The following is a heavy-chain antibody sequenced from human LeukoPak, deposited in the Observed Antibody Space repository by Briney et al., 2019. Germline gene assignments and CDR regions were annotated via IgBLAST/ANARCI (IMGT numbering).Heavy chain of an antibody. D-gene: IGHD5-12*01. CDR1: GGSISSYY. Sequence: PSETLSLTCTVSGGSISSYYWSWIRQPPGKGLEWIGYIYYSGSTNYNPSLKSRVTISVDTSKNQFSLKLSSVTAADTAVYYCAREAVATLYFDYWGQGTLVTVSS. V-gene: IGHV4-59*12. CDR2: IYYSGST. J-gene: IGHJ4*02. CDR3: AREAVATLYFDY.